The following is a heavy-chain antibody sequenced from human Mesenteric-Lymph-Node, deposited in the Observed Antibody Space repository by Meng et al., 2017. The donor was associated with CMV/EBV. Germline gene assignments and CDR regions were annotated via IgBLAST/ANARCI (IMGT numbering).Heavy chain of an antibody. V-gene: IGHV3-74*01. Sequence: GESLKISCAASGLTFRNYVMSWVRQAPGKGLVWVSRINSDGSSTSYADSVKGRFTISRDNAKNTLYLQMNSLRAEDTAVYYCARVGPIPYYYGMDVWGQGTTVTVSS. J-gene: IGHJ6*02. CDR1: GLTFRNYV. D-gene: IGHD3-16*01. CDR3: ARVGPIPYYYGMDV. CDR2: INSDGSST.